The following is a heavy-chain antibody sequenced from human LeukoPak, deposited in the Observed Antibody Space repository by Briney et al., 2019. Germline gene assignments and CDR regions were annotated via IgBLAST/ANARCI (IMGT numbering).Heavy chain of an antibody. V-gene: IGHV3-21*01. Sequence: GGSLRLSCAASGFTFSNYNMNWVRQAAGKGLEWVSYISSSSTNIYYTDSVKGRFTISRDNAKNSLYLQMNSLRAEDTAVYYCARDDTAVAGTELDYWGQGTLVTVSS. CDR1: GFTFSNYN. D-gene: IGHD6-19*01. CDR2: ISSSSTNI. CDR3: ARDDTAVAGTELDY. J-gene: IGHJ4*02.